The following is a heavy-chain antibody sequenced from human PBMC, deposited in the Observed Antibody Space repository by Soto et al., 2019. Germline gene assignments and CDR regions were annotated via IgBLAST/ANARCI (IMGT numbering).Heavy chain of an antibody. CDR3: ARPMYSTSAQLYYGMDV. CDR1: GYSIRSGYF. CDR2: MYHSGIT. D-gene: IGHD6-6*01. J-gene: IGHJ6*02. Sequence: SETLSLTCAVSGYSIRSGYFWGWIRQPPGKGLEWIGSMYHSGITYYNLSLKSRVTISVDTSKNQLSLKLSSATAADTAVYYCARPMYSTSAQLYYGMDVWGQGTTVTVSS. V-gene: IGHV4-38-2*01.